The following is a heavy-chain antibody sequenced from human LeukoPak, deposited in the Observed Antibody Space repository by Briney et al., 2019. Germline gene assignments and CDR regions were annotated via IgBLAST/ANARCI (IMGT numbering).Heavy chain of an antibody. V-gene: IGHV4-59*12. J-gene: IGHJ6*02. CDR1: GGSITNNY. Sequence: SETLSLTCTVSGGSITNNYWARIRQPPGKGLEWIGYIYYSGSTYYNPSLKSRVTISVDTSKNQFSLKLSSVTAADTAVYYCARLLTYYYDSASYVYYYGMDVWGQGTTVTVSS. D-gene: IGHD3-10*01. CDR2: IYYSGST. CDR3: ARLLTYYYDSASYVYYYGMDV.